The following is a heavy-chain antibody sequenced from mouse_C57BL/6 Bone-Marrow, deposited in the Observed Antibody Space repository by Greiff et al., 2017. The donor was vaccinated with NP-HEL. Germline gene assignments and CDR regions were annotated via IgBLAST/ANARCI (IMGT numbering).Heavy chain of an antibody. Sequence: QVQLQQSGAELARPGASVKLSCKASGYTFTSYGISWVKQRTGQGLEWIGEIYPRSGNTYYNEKFKGKATLTADKSSSTAYMELRSLTSEDSAVYVCARPLYDGYSSSFAYWGQGTLVTVSA. CDR3: ARPLYDGYSSSFAY. D-gene: IGHD2-3*01. CDR1: GYTFTSYG. CDR2: IYPRSGNT. J-gene: IGHJ3*01. V-gene: IGHV1-81*01.